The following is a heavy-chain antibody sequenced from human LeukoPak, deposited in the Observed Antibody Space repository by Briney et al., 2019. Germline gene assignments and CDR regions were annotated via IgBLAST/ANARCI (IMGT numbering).Heavy chain of an antibody. CDR3: ARHFTTGSIDH. CDR2: ISCEGGIG. D-gene: IGHD3-9*01. J-gene: IGHJ4*02. CDR1: GFIFSTYD. V-gene: IGHV3-30-3*01. Sequence: GGSVRLSCAASGFIFSTYDMHWVCQAPGKGLEWVAVISCEGGIGYHADSVKGRFTISRDNSKNNLYLQMNSLRADDTAVYYCARHFTTGSIDHWGQGNLVTVRS.